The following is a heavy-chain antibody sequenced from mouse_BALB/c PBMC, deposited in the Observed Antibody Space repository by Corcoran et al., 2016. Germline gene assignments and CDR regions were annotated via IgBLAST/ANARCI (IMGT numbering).Heavy chain of an antibody. J-gene: IGHJ3*01. CDR3: ATGTAWFAY. V-gene: IGHV1-26*01. D-gene: IGHD4-1*01. CDR1: GYSFTGYY. CDR2: INPYNGAT. Sequence: GTELVKPGASVKISCKASGYSFTGYYMHWVKQSHVKSLEWIGRINPYNGATSYNQNFKDKASLTVDKSSSTAYMELHSLTSEDSAVYYCATGTAWFAYWGQGTLVTVSA.